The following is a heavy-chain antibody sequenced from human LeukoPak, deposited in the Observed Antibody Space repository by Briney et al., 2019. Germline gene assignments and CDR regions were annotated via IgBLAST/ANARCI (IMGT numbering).Heavy chain of an antibody. Sequence: PGGSLRLSCVASGFSFSGYWMSWVRQAPGKGLEWVANIKSDGSEKSYVDSVKGRFTISRDNAKNSLYLQMNSLRADDTAIYYCARDKIVGPTTLDYWGQGTLVTVSS. J-gene: IGHJ4*02. CDR2: IKSDGSEK. CDR1: GFSFSGYW. CDR3: ARDKIVGPTTLDY. D-gene: IGHD1-26*01. V-gene: IGHV3-7*01.